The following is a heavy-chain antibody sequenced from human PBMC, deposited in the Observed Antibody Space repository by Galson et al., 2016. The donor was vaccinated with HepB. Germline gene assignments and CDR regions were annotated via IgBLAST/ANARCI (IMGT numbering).Heavy chain of an antibody. D-gene: IGHD2-8*01. CDR3: AKSLMVYAIAYYYYGMDV. CDR2: ISGSGGST. Sequence: WVRQAPGKGLEWVSAISGSGGSTYYADSVKGRFTISRDNSKNTLYLQMNSLRAEDTAVYYCAKSLMVYAIAYYYYGMDVWGQGTTVTVSS. V-gene: IGHV3-23*01. J-gene: IGHJ6*02.